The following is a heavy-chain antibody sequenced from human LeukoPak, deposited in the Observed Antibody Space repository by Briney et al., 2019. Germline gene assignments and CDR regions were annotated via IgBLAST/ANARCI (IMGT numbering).Heavy chain of an antibody. CDR1: GFTFSSYG. CDR3: AKDLSQYCSGGSCPSETPFDP. J-gene: IGHJ5*02. Sequence: PGGSLRLSCAASGFTFSSYGMHWVRQAPGKGLEWVAVISYDGSNKYYADSVKGRFTISRDNSKNTLYLQMNSLRAEDTAVYYCAKDLSQYCSGGSCPSETPFDPWGQGNPGHRLL. CDR2: ISYDGSNK. D-gene: IGHD2-15*01. V-gene: IGHV3-30*18.